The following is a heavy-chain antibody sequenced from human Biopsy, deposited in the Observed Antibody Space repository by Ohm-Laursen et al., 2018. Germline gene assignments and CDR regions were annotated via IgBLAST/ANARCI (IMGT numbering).Heavy chain of an antibody. CDR1: GESMGTYY. J-gene: IGHJ5*01. V-gene: IGHV4-59*01. D-gene: IGHD3-3*01. CDR3: ARVRGGFLEWFDY. CDR2: IYYSGTT. Sequence: TLSLTCTVSGESMGTYYWTWIRQPPGKGLEWIASIYYSGTTNKNPSLKSRVTISVDTSKRQFYLELSSVTAADTSIYYCARVRGGFLEWFDYWGQGTLITVSS.